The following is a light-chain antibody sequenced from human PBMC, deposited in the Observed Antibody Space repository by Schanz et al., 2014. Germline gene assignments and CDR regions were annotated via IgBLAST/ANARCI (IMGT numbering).Light chain of an antibody. Sequence: QSVLTQPPSASGTPGQRVTISCSGSSSNIGSNIVNWYQQFPGTAPTLLIYSNYQWSSGVPDRFSGSKSDTSASLAISGLQSEDEADYYCQSYDSSLSGSGVFGGGTKVTVL. J-gene: IGLJ2*01. CDR3: QSYDSSLSGSGV. V-gene: IGLV1-44*01. CDR2: SNY. CDR1: SSNIGSNI.